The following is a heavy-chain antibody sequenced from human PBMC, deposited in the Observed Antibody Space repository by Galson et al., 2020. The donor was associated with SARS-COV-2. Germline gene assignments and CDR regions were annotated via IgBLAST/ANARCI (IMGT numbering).Heavy chain of an antibody. CDR1: PFILSSYW. Sequence: LSLTCAAPPFILSSYWMTWVRQAPGKGLEWVANIREDGSEKYYVDSVKGRFTISRDNAKRLMYLQMNSLRGDDTAVYYCVAGIRLAYWGQGALVTVSS. J-gene: IGHJ4*02. V-gene: IGHV3-7*01. CDR2: IREDGSEK. CDR3: VAGIRLAY. D-gene: IGHD6-6*01.